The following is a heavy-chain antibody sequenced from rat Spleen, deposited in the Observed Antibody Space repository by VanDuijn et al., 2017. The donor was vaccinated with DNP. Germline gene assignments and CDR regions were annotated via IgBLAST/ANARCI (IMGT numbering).Heavy chain of an antibody. CDR3: ARHTGSGDYFDY. V-gene: IGHV5-7*01. CDR1: GFTFSNYY. CDR2: IIYDGSHT. J-gene: IGHJ2*01. Sequence: EVHLVESGGGLVQPGRSLKLSCAASGFTFSNYYMAWVRQSPKKGLEWVATIIYDGSHTFYRDSVQGRFTISRDNAKSSLYLQMNSLKSEDTATYYCARHTGSGDYFDYWGQGVMVTVSS. D-gene: IGHD5-1*01.